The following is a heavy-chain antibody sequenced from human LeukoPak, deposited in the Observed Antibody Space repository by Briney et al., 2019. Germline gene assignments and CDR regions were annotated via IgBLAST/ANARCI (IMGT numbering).Heavy chain of an antibody. V-gene: IGHV3-21*01. CDR3: ARVLHKRNYDSSVYYGY. J-gene: IGHJ4*02. CDR2: ISSSSSYI. CDR1: GFTFSSYS. Sequence: TAGGSLRLSCAASGFTFSSYSMNWVRQAPGKGLEWVSSISSSSSYIYYADSVKGRFTISRDNAKNSLYLQMNSLRAEDTAVYYCARVLHKRNYDSSVYYGYCGQGTLVTVSS. D-gene: IGHD3-22*01.